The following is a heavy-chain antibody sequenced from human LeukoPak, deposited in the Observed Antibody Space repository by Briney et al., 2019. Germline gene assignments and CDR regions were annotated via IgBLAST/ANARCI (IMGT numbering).Heavy chain of an antibody. CDR2: IYTSGST. CDR3: ARDQGAMYSSGRTRAYYYYYMDV. CDR1: GGSISSGSYY. Sequence: PSQTLSLTCTVSGGSISSGSYYWSWIRQPAGKGLEWIGRIYTSGSTNYNPSLKSRVTTSVDTSKNQFSLKLSSVTAADTAVYYCARDQGAMYSSGRTRAYYYYYMDVWGKGTTVTISS. J-gene: IGHJ6*03. V-gene: IGHV4-61*02. D-gene: IGHD6-19*01.